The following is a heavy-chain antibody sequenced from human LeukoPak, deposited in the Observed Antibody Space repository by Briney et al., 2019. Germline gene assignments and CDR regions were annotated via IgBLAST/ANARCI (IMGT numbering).Heavy chain of an antibody. Sequence: PSETLSLTCTVSGGSISGHYWSWIRQPPGKGLEWIGYIYYSGSTNYSPSLKSRVTISVDTSKNQFSLKLSSVTAADTAVYYCARDRGYHSLYYYMDVWGKGTTVTISS. D-gene: IGHD3-22*01. V-gene: IGHV4-59*11. J-gene: IGHJ6*03. CDR2: IYYSGST. CDR1: GGSISGHY. CDR3: ARDRGYHSLYYYMDV.